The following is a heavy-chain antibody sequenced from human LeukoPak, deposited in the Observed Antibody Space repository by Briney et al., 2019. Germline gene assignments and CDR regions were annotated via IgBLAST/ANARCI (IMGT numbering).Heavy chain of an antibody. CDR1: GFTFSNYG. Sequence: PGGSLRLSCAASGFTFSNYGMLWVRQAPGKGLDWVAVVSYDGSDKHYADSVKGRFTISRDNSKNTLYLQLNSLRGDDTAVYYCANRFCTSSGCGVAYWGQGTLVTVSS. V-gene: IGHV3-30*18. D-gene: IGHD2-2*01. J-gene: IGHJ4*02. CDR2: VSYDGSDK. CDR3: ANRFCTSSGCGVAY.